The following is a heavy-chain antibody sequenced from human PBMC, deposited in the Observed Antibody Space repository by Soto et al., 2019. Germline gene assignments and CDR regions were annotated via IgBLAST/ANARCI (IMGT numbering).Heavy chain of an antibody. V-gene: IGHV1-18*04. J-gene: IGHJ5*02. Sequence: ASVKASCKASGYTFASYGISWVRQAPVQGLEWMGWIIAYNGNTNYAQKLQGRVTMTTDTSTSTAYMELRSLRSDDTAVYYCARDLGAAAGTAFFPFDWFDPWGQGTLVTVSS. D-gene: IGHD6-13*01. CDR1: GYTFASYG. CDR3: ARDLGAAAGTAFFPFDWFDP. CDR2: IIAYNGNT.